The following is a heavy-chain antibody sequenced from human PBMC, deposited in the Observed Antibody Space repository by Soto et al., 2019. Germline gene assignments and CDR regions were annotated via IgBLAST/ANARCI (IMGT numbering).Heavy chain of an antibody. V-gene: IGHV1-58*01. CDR1: GFTFTSSA. Sequence: ASVKVSCKASGFTFTSSAVQWVRQARGQRLEWIGWIVVGSGNTNYAQKFQGRVTITGDKSTSTIYMGLSSLRSDDTAVYYCARDPVDLFGYMDVWGQGTTVTVSS. CDR3: ARDPVDLFGYMDV. D-gene: IGHD6-25*01. CDR2: IVVGSGNT. J-gene: IGHJ6*02.